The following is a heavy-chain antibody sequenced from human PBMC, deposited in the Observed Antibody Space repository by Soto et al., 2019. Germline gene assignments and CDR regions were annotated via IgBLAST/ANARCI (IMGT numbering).Heavy chain of an antibody. D-gene: IGHD4-4*01. Sequence: GGSLILSCAASGFTFSSYSMHWVRQAPGKGLEWVAVISYDGSNKYYADSVKGRFTISRDNSKNTLYLQMNSLRAEDTAVYYCARDPTVTPPDWGYYYYGMDVWGQGTTVTVSS. J-gene: IGHJ6*02. CDR1: GFTFSSYS. CDR2: ISYDGSNK. CDR3: ARDPTVTPPDWGYYYYGMDV. V-gene: IGHV3-30-3*01.